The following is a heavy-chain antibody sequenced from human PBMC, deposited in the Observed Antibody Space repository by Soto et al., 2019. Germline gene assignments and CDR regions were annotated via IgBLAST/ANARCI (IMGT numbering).Heavy chain of an antibody. V-gene: IGHV4-59*01. CDR1: GASISSYY. J-gene: IGHJ4*02. Sequence: QVQLQESGPGLVKPSETLSLTCTVSGASISSYYWSWIRQPPGKGLDWIGYLYYNGSTNYNPSLESRVTISLDTSKNQFSLRLSSVTAADTAVYYCARGLPYDILAGHFDYWGQGTLVTVSS. D-gene: IGHD3-9*01. CDR2: LYYNGST. CDR3: ARGLPYDILAGHFDY.